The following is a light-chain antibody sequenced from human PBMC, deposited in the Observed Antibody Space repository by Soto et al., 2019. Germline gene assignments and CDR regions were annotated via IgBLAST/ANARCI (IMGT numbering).Light chain of an antibody. CDR3: ETWDSQGV. J-gene: IGLJ3*02. V-gene: IGLV4-60*01. CDR2: LEGSGSY. Sequence: QPVLTQSSSASASLGSSVKLTCTLSSGHSSYIIAWHQQQPGKAPRYLMKLEGSGSYTKGSGVPDRFSGSSSGADRYLTISNHQLEDEADYYCETWDSQGVFGGGTKLTVL. CDR1: SGHSSYI.